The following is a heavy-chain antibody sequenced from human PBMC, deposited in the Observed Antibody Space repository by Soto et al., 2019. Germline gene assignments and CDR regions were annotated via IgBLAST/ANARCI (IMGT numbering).Heavy chain of an antibody. CDR1: GFTFSSYW. V-gene: IGHV3-74*01. J-gene: IGHJ2*01. CDR3: ARSGSLNWYFDL. D-gene: IGHD1-26*01. Sequence: EVQLVESGGGLVQPGGSLRLSCAASGFTFSSYWMHWVRQAPGKGLVWVSRINSDGSSTSYADSVKGRFTISRDNAKNTLYLQMNSLGAEDTAVYYCARSGSLNWYFDLWGRGTLVTVSS. CDR2: INSDGSST.